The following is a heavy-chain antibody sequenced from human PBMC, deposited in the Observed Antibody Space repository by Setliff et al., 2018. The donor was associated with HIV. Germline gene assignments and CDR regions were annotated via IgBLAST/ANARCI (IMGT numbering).Heavy chain of an antibody. V-gene: IGHV3-30*03. Sequence: GGSLRLSCTASGFTFSSFAMTWVRQAPGKGLEWVAVMSTGGDIKIYADSVKGRFTISRDNSKNTLFLQMNSLRPEDTATYYCVRDPIEGYPDYFDYWGQGTLVTVSS. CDR3: VRDPIEGYPDYFDY. J-gene: IGHJ4*02. D-gene: IGHD1-26*01. CDR2: MSTGGDIK. CDR1: GFTFSSFA.